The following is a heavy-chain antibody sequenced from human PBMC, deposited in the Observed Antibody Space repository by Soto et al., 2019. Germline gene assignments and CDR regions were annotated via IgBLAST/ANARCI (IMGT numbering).Heavy chain of an antibody. Sequence: GGSLRLSCAASGFTFSIYNMNWVRQAPGKGLEYVSAISSDGHSTYYANSVKGRFTISRDNSENTLYLQMGSRRAEDMAVYYCARAIRGVVVPAFEFWGHGTLVAVSS. J-gene: IGHJ4*01. CDR3: ARAIRGVVVPAFEF. CDR1: GFTFSIYN. CDR2: ISSDGHST. D-gene: IGHD3-10*01. V-gene: IGHV3-64*01.